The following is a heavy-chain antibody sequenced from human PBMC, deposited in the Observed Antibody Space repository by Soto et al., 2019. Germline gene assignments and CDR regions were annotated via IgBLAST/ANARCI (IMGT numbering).Heavy chain of an antibody. J-gene: IGHJ4*02. CDR3: VKVGGYGSTDS. CDR2: ISYDGSNK. D-gene: IGHD5-18*01. CDR1: GFTFNSYG. V-gene: IGHV3-30*18. Sequence: GGSLRLSCAASGFTFNSYGMHWVRQAPGKGLEWVAVISYDGSNKYYADSVKGRFTISRDNSKNTLYLQMNSLRAEDTSVYYCVKVGGYGSTDSWGQGTLVTVSS.